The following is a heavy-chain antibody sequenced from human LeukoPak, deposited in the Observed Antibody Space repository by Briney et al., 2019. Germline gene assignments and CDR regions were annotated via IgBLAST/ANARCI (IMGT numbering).Heavy chain of an antibody. CDR3: ARERYSYGSGYYFDY. CDR1: GFTFSDYY. CDR2: ISSSGSTI. J-gene: IGHJ4*02. Sequence: GGSLRLSCAASGFTFSDYYMSWIRQAPGKGLEWVSYISSSGSTIYYADSVKGRFTISRDNAKNSLYLQMNSRRAEDTAVYYCARERYSYGSGYYFDYWGQGTLVTVSS. D-gene: IGHD3-10*01. V-gene: IGHV3-11*04.